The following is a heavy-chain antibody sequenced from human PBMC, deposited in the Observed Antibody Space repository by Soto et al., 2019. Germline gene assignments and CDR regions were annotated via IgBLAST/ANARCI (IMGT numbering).Heavy chain of an antibody. D-gene: IGHD6-13*01. CDR1: GGSFSGYY. V-gene: IGHV4-34*01. CDR3: ASTYSSSSSPFDY. CDR2: IKHSGGT. Sequence: QVQLQQWGAGLLKPSETLSLTCAVYGGSFSGYYWSWIRQPPGKGLGWIGEIKHSGGTNYNPSLKSPVTISIATSKTKFSLKLSSVSAADTAAYYFASTYSSSSSPFDYWGQGTLVTVSS. J-gene: IGHJ4*02.